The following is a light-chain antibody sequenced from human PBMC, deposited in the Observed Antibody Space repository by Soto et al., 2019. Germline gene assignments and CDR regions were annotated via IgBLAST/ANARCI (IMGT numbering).Light chain of an antibody. CDR2: DAS. CDR1: QSISSW. CDR3: RQYNSYMLT. V-gene: IGKV1-5*01. Sequence: DIQMTQSPSTLSASVGDRVTITCRASQSISSWLAWYQQKPGKAPKLLIYDASSLESGVPSRFSGSGSGTEFTLTISSLQPDDFATYYCRQYNSYMLTFGGGTKVDIK. J-gene: IGKJ4*01.